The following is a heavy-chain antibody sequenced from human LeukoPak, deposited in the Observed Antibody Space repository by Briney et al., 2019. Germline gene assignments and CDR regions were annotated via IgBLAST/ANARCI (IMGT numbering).Heavy chain of an antibody. J-gene: IGHJ6*03. D-gene: IGHD4-17*01. Sequence: GGSLRLSCAVSGFTFSNYWMSWVRQAPGKGLEWVANIKQDGSEKYYVDSVEGRFTISRDNAKNSLYLQMNSLRAEDTAVYYCAKDGIVGDYAFYYYYMDVWGKGTTVTVSS. CDR1: GFTFSNYW. V-gene: IGHV3-7*03. CDR2: IKQDGSEK. CDR3: AKDGIVGDYAFYYYYMDV.